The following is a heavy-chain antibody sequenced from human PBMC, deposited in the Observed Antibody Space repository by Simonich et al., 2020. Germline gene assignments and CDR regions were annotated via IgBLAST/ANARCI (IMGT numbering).Heavy chain of an antibody. V-gene: IGHV1-2*02. CDR2: INQNSGGT. CDR1: GYTFTGYY. Sequence: QVQLVQSGAEVKKPGASVKVSCKASGYTFTGYYMHWVRQTPGQGLGCRGWINQNSGGTNYAQKFQGRVTMTRDTSISTAYMELSRLRSDDTAVYYCARGGVQYYYYYMDVWGKGTTVTVSS. CDR3: ARGGVQYYYYYMDV. D-gene: IGHD3-3*01. J-gene: IGHJ6*03.